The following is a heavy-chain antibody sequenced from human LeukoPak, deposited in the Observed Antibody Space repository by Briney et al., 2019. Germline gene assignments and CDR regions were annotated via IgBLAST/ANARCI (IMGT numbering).Heavy chain of an antibody. CDR3: ARGGLGYCSSTSCFYYYYYMDV. CDR2: ISYDGSNK. CDR1: GFTFSSYA. J-gene: IGHJ6*03. Sequence: GRSLRLSCAASGFTFSSYAMHWVRQAPGKGLEWVAVISYDGSNKYYADSVKGRFTISRDNPKNTLYLQMNSLRAEDTAVYYCARGGLGYCSSTSCFYYYYYMDVWGKGTTVTVSS. D-gene: IGHD2-2*01. V-gene: IGHV3-30*01.